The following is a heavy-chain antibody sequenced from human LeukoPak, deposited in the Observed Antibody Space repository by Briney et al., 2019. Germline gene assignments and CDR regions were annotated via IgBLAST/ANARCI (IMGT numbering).Heavy chain of an antibody. V-gene: IGHV3-7*01. Sequence: PGGSLRLSCAASGFTFSSYWMSWVRQAPGKGLEWVANIKQDGSEKYYVDSVKGRFTISRDNAENSLYLQMNSLRAEDTAVYYCARALPGYSSGWYDYWGQGTLVTVSS. CDR2: IKQDGSEK. J-gene: IGHJ4*02. CDR3: ARALPGYSSGWYDY. D-gene: IGHD6-19*01. CDR1: GFTFSSYW.